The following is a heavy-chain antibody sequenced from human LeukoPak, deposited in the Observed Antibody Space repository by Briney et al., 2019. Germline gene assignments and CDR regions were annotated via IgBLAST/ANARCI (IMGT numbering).Heavy chain of an antibody. D-gene: IGHD6-13*01. CDR2: IYSGGST. J-gene: IGHJ4*02. V-gene: IGHV3-53*01. CDR3: ARELIAAAGYFDY. Sequence: PGGSLRLSCAASGFTVSSNYMSWVRQAPGKGLEWVSVIYSGGSTYYADSVKGRFTISRDNSKNTLYLRMNSLRAEDTAVYCCARELIAAAGYFDYWGQGTLVTVSS. CDR1: GFTVSSNY.